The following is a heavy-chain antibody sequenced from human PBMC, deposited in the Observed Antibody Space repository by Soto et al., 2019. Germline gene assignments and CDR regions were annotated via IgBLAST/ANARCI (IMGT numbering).Heavy chain of an antibody. CDR3: AKESDAFDI. CDR2: IPYDGSYK. J-gene: IGHJ3*02. CDR1: GLTFSSYV. V-gene: IGHV3-30*18. Sequence: QVQLVESGGGVVQPGRSLRLSCAASGLTFSSYVMHWVRQAPGKGLEWVAVIPYDGSYKYYADSVRGRFTISRDNSKNMLYLQMTSLRAEDTAVYYCAKESDAFDIWGQGTMVNVSS.